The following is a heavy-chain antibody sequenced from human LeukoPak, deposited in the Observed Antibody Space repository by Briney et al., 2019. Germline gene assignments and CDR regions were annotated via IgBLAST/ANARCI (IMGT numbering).Heavy chain of an antibody. CDR3: AKQTRTTTAPDY. V-gene: IGHV3-23*01. CDR2: ISGSGDNT. Sequence: GGSLRLSCAASGFIFSTYAMSWVRQAPGKGLEWVSTISGSGDNTYYADSLKGRFTISRDSSKNTLYLQMNSLRAEDTAVYYCAKQTRTTTAPDYWGQGTLVTVSS. CDR1: GFIFSTYA. J-gene: IGHJ4*02. D-gene: IGHD1-1*01.